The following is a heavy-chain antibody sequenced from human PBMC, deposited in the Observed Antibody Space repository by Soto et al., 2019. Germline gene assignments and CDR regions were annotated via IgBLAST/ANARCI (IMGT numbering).Heavy chain of an antibody. D-gene: IGHD3-9*01. CDR3: ARGRPTDWHSDAVDI. Sequence: PSETLSLTCAVYGGSFSGYYWSWIRQPPGKGLEWIGEINHSGSTNYNPSLKSRVTISVDTSKNQFSLKLSSVTAADTAVYYCARGRPTDWHSDAVDIWGQGTLVT. CDR1: GGSFSGYY. CDR2: INHSGST. V-gene: IGHV4-34*01. J-gene: IGHJ3*02.